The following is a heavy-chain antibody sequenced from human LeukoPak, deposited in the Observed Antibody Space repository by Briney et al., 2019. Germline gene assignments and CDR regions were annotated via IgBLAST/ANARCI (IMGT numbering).Heavy chain of an antibody. J-gene: IGHJ4*02. V-gene: IGHV3-23*01. D-gene: IGHD6-19*01. CDR3: ARRSGIAVAGAFDY. CDR2: ISGSGDST. Sequence: GGSLRLSCVASGFTFDDYAMHWVRQAPGKGLEWVSGISGSGDSTYYADSVKGRFTISRDNSKNTLYLQMNSLRAEDTAVYYCARRSGIAVAGAFDYWGQGTLVTVSS. CDR1: GFTFDDYA.